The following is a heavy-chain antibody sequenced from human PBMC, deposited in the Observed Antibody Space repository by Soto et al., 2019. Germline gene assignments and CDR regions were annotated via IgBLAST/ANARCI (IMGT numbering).Heavy chain of an antibody. D-gene: IGHD2-15*01. Sequence: SGPTLVKPTQTLTLTCTFSGFSLSTSGVGVGWIRQPPGKALEWLALIYWNDDKRYSPSLKSRLTITKDTSKNQVVLTMTNMDPVDTATYYCAHTERLTYNIVVGPFDYWGQGTLVTVSS. J-gene: IGHJ4*02. V-gene: IGHV2-5*01. CDR2: IYWNDDK. CDR3: AHTERLTYNIVVGPFDY. CDR1: GFSLSTSGVG.